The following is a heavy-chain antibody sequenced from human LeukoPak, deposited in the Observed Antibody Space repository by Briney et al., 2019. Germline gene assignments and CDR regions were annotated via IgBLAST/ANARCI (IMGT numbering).Heavy chain of an antibody. CDR1: GGSISSYY. V-gene: IGHV4-59*08. Sequence: SETLSLTCTVSGGSISSYYWSWIRQPPGKGLEWIGYNYSSGSTNYNPSLKSRVTISVDTSKNQFSLNLISVTAADTAVYYCARASSYTGHLGWWGQGTLVTVSS. CDR3: ARASSYTGHLGW. D-gene: IGHD6-19*01. CDR2: NYSSGST. J-gene: IGHJ4*02.